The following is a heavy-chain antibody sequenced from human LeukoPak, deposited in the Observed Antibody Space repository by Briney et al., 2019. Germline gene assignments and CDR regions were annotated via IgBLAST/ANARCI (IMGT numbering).Heavy chain of an antibody. J-gene: IGHJ6*02. Sequence: SETLSLTCTVSGGSISSYYWSWIRQPPGKGLEWIGYIYYSGSTNYNPSLKSRVTISVDTSKNQFSLKLSSVTAADTAVYYCAKASLRSTTIYYYNDMDVWGQGTTVTVSS. D-gene: IGHD2-2*01. CDR1: GGSISSYY. V-gene: IGHV4-59*01. CDR2: IYYSGST. CDR3: AKASLRSTTIYYYNDMDV.